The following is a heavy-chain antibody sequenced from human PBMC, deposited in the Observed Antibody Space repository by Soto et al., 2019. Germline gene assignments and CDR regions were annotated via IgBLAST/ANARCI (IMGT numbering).Heavy chain of an antibody. D-gene: IGHD2-2*01. J-gene: IGHJ6*02. CDR1: GFTFSSYA. V-gene: IGHV3-30-3*01. Sequence: QVQLVESGGGVVQPGRSLRLSCAASGFTFSSYAMHWVRQAPGKGLEWVAVISYDGSNKYYADSVKGRFTISRDNSKNTLYLQMNSLRAEDTAVYYCARALYCSSTSCYDGRYYYYGMDVWGQGTTVTVSS. CDR2: ISYDGSNK. CDR3: ARALYCSSTSCYDGRYYYYGMDV.